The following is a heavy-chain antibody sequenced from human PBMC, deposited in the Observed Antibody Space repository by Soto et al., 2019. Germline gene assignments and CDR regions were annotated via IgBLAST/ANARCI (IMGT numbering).Heavy chain of an antibody. V-gene: IGHV1-18*01. Sequence: ASVKVSCKASGYTFTSYGISWVRQAPGQGLEWMGWISAYNGNTNYAQKLQGRVTMTTDTSTSTAYMELRSLRSDDTAVYYCAREAERGYSYGYPFDYWGQGTLVTSPQ. CDR2: ISAYNGNT. J-gene: IGHJ4*02. D-gene: IGHD5-18*01. CDR3: AREAERGYSYGYPFDY. CDR1: GYTFTSYG.